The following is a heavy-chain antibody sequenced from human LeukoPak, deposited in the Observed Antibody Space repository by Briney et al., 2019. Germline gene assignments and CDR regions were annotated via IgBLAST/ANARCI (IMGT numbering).Heavy chain of an antibody. CDR1: GFTFDDYA. V-gene: IGHV3-9*01. J-gene: IGHJ3*02. Sequence: GGSLRLSCAVSGFTFDDYAMHWVRQAPGKGLEWVSGISWNSGSIGYADSVKGRFTISRDSAKNSLYLQMNSLRAEDTALYYCAKDITGTTIFAAFDIWGQGTMVTVSS. D-gene: IGHD1-7*01. CDR2: ISWNSGSI. CDR3: AKDITGTTIFAAFDI.